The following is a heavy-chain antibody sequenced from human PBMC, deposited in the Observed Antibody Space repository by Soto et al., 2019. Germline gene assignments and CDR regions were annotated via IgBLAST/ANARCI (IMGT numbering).Heavy chain of an antibody. CDR1: GVSISSDDYY. CDR3: AREGSSSPEYFDF. V-gene: IGHV4-30-4*01. D-gene: IGHD2-15*01. CDR2: IYYTGRT. J-gene: IGHJ4*02. Sequence: SETLSLTCSVSGVSISSDDYYLTWIRQPPGEGLEWIGYIYYTGRTSSTPSLESRVTISIDTSKSQFSLKLSSVSAADTAVYYCAREGSSSPEYFDFWGPGTLVTVSS.